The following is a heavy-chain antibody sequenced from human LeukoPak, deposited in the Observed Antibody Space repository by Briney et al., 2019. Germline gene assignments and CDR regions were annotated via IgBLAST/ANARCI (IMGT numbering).Heavy chain of an antibody. J-gene: IGHJ4*02. D-gene: IGHD4-23*01. Sequence: GGSLRLSCAASGFTFSNYWMSWVRQAPGKGLEWVANIKQDGSEKYYVDSVKGRFTISRDNAKNSLYPQMNSLRAEDTAVYYCARDSTNYGGNLFGYWGQGTLVTVSS. CDR1: GFTFSNYW. CDR3: ARDSTNYGGNLFGY. CDR2: IKQDGSEK. V-gene: IGHV3-7*03.